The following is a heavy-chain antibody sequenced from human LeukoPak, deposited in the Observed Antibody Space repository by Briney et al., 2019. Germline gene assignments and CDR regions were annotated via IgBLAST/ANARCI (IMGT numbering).Heavy chain of an antibody. V-gene: IGHV3-74*01. J-gene: IGHJ4*02. CDR1: GFTFSSYW. Sequence: GGSLRVSCAASGFTFSSYWMNWVRQAPGKGLVWVSRINSDGSSTSYADTVKGRFTISRDNAKNTLYLQMNSLRAEDTAVYYCARIPYDFWSGPGPFDYWGQGTLVTVSS. CDR3: ARIPYDFWSGPGPFDY. D-gene: IGHD3-3*01. CDR2: INSDGSST.